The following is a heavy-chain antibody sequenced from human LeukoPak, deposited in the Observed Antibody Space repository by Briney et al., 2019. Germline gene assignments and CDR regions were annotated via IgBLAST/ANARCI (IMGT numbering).Heavy chain of an antibody. Sequence: GGSLRLSCAASGFTFSNYAMSWVRQAPGKGLEWVSAIFGGGSSTYYADSVKGRFTISRDNSKNTLYLQLNRLRAEDTAVYYCAKWGDYDILTGYDDSDYWGQGTLVTVSS. CDR2: IFGGGSST. CDR3: AKWGDYDILTGYDDSDY. CDR1: GFTFSNYA. D-gene: IGHD3-9*01. J-gene: IGHJ4*02. V-gene: IGHV3-23*01.